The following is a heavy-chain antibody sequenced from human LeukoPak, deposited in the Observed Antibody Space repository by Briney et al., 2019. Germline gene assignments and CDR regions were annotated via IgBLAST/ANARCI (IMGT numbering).Heavy chain of an antibody. D-gene: IGHD5-12*01. J-gene: IGHJ4*02. V-gene: IGHV1-2*02. CDR3: ARTSHYVDIAATIPYGIYYFDY. CDR1: GYTFTGYY. CDR2: INPNSGGT. Sequence: ASVKVSCQASGYTFTGYYMHWVRQAPGQGLEWMGWINPNSGGTNYAQKLQGRVTMTTDTSTSTAYMELRSLRSDDTAVYYCARTSHYVDIAATIPYGIYYFDYWGQGTLVTVSS.